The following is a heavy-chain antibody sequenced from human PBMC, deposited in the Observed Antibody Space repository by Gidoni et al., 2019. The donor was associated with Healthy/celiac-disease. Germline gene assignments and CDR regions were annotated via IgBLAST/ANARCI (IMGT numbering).Heavy chain of an antibody. CDR2: IYYSGST. V-gene: IGHV4-39*01. Sequence: QLQLQESGPGLVKPSETLSLTCTVSGGSISSSSYYWGWIRQPPGKGLEWIGSIYYSGSTYYNPSLKSRVTISVDTSKNQFSLKLSSVTAADTAVYYCARHGSPDGSSEDTAMVGYWGQGTLVTVSS. J-gene: IGHJ4*02. D-gene: IGHD5-18*01. CDR1: GGSISSSSYY. CDR3: ARHGSPDGSSEDTAMVGY.